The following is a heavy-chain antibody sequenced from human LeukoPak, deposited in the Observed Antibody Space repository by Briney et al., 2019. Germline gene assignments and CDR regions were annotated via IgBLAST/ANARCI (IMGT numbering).Heavy chain of an antibody. J-gene: IGHJ4*02. CDR3: ARASHDYGDYSHFDY. CDR2: IYHSGST. V-gene: IGHV4-4*02. CDR1: GGSISSRNW. D-gene: IGHD4-17*01. Sequence: SETLSLTCAVSGGSISSRNWWSWVRQPPGKGLEWIGEIYHSGSTNYNPSLKTRVTISVDKSKNQFSLKLSSVTAADTAVYYCARASHDYGDYSHFDYWGQGTLVTVSS.